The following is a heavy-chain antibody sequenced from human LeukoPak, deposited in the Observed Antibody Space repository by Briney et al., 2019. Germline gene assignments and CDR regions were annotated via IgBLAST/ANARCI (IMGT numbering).Heavy chain of an antibody. Sequence: GGSLRLSCAASGFTFSSYGMHWVRQAPGKGLEWVAVIWYDGGNKYYADSVKGRFTISRDNSKNTLYLQMNSLRAEDTAVYSCAKDLTTGTLSFDYWGQGTLVTVSS. CDR3: AKDLTTGTLSFDY. D-gene: IGHD1-1*01. V-gene: IGHV3-33*06. CDR2: IWYDGGNK. CDR1: GFTFSSYG. J-gene: IGHJ4*02.